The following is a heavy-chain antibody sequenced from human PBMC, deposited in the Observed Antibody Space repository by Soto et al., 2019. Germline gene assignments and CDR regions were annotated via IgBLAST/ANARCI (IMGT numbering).Heavy chain of an antibody. CDR2: IIPILGIA. J-gene: IGHJ4*02. D-gene: IGHD1-26*01. CDR3: ARVPVGATHFDY. V-gene: IGHV1-69*02. Sequence: QVQLVQSGAEVKKPGSSVKVSCKASGGTFSSYTISWVRQAPGQGLEWMGRIIPILGIANYAQKFQGRVTITADKSTSTAYMELSSLRSEDTAVYYCARVPVGATHFDYWCQGTLVTVSS. CDR1: GGTFSSYT.